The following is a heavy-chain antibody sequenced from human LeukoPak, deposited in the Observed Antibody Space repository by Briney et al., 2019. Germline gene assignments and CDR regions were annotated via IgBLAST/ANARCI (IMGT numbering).Heavy chain of an antibody. V-gene: IGHV3-48*01. CDR2: ISSSSSTI. CDR3: ARADLQLWFKGALVY. J-gene: IGHJ4*02. Sequence: GGSLRLSCAASGFTFSSYAMNWVRQAPGKGLEWVSYISSSSSTIYYADSVKGRFTISRDNAKNSLYLQMNSLRAEDTAVYYCARADLQLWFKGALVYWGQGTLVTVSS. CDR1: GFTFSSYA. D-gene: IGHD5-18*01.